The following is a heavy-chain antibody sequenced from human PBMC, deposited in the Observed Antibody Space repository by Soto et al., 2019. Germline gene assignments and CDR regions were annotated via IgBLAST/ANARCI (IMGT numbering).Heavy chain of an antibody. CDR2: VYFSGTA. CDR3: ARLDDSNGNTPFDS. D-gene: IGHD4-4*01. J-gene: IGHJ4*02. CDR1: GGSITRGGYY. Sequence: QVQLQESGPGLVKPSQTLSLTCTVSGGSITRGGYYWSWIRQHPGKGLEWIGHVYFSGTAYYNPSLKSRLTISVDTSKNQFSLNLRSVTAADTAVYYCARLDDSNGNTPFDSWGQGTLVSVSS. V-gene: IGHV4-31*03.